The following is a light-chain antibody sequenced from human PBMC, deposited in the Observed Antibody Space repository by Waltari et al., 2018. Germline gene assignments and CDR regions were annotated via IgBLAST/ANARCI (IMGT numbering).Light chain of an antibody. CDR2: DGS. V-gene: IGLV2-14*03. CDR1: SSDVGAYKY. Sequence: QSALTQPASVSGSPGQSITISCSGTSSDVGAYKYVSWYQQHPGKAPKLMIYDGSKRPSGCSNRFSGSRSGNTASLTVSGLQTEDEADYYCSSFTSDTTVVFGGGTKLTVL. J-gene: IGLJ2*01. CDR3: SSFTSDTTVV.